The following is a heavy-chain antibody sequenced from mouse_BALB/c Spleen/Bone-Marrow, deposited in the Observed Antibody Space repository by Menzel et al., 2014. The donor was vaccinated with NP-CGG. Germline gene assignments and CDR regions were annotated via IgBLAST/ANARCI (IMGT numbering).Heavy chain of an antibody. D-gene: IGHD1-1*01. J-gene: IGHJ2*01. CDR2: INPDSSTI. CDR3: ARLGYYGSSDY. Sequence: VQLQQSGGGPVQPGGSLKLSCAASGFDFSRYWMSWVRQAPGKGLEWIGEINPDSSTINYTPSLKDKFIISRDNAKNTLYLQMSKVGSEDTALYYCARLGYYGSSDYWGQGTTLTVSS. CDR1: GFDFSRYW. V-gene: IGHV4-1*02.